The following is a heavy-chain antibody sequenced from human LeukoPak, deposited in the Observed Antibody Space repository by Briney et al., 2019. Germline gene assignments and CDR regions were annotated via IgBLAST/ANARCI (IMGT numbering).Heavy chain of an antibody. J-gene: IGHJ6*03. D-gene: IGHD6-13*01. CDR3: ARGRVSSSSWSSTYYYYYYMDV. V-gene: IGHV4-59*11. CDR1: GDSISMHY. CDR2: IDHTGST. Sequence: EPSETLSLTCSVSGDSISMHYWSWIRQPPGKGLEWIGYIDHTGSTNYNPSLNSRVTISRNMSEHHFPLELSSVTAADTAVYFCARGRVSSSSWSSTYYYYYYMDVWGKGTTVPVSS.